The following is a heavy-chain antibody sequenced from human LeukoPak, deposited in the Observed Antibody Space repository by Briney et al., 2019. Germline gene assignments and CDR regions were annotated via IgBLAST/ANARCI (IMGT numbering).Heavy chain of an antibody. CDR1: GFTFRSYW. V-gene: IGHV3-74*01. CDR3: ARHNYGYDY. CDR2: IQSDGSST. D-gene: IGHD3-10*01. J-gene: IGHJ4*02. Sequence: PGGSLRLSCAASGFTFRSYWMHWVRQAPGKGLVWVSHIQSDGSSTSYADSVQGRFTISRDNAKNTLYLQMNSLRAEDTAVYYCARHNYGYDYWGQGTLVTVSS.